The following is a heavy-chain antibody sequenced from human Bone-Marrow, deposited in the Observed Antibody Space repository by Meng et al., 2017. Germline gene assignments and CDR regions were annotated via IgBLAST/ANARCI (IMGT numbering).Heavy chain of an antibody. D-gene: IGHD6-13*01. CDR1: GGSISSSHW. Sequence: QVQREWSGPGLVKPSGTLSLTCAVSGGSISSSHWWTWVRQSPGRGLEWIGEIYHSGTTNYNPSLKSRVTISVDKSRNLFSLNLSSVTAADTAMYYCARENQGGIVEGGPTYYFDYWGQGALVTVSS. V-gene: IGHV4-4*02. J-gene: IGHJ4*02. CDR2: IYHSGTT. CDR3: ARENQGGIVEGGPTYYFDY.